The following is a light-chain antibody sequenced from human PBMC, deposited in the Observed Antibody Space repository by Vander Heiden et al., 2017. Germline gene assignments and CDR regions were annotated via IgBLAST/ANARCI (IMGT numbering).Light chain of an antibody. CDR2: KAS. CDR3: QQYKSYPIT. Sequence: DIQMTQSPSNLSASVGDRVTITCRASQSISSWLAWYQQKPGKAPNLLIYKASSLESGVPSRFSGSGSGTEFTLTITSLQPEDFATYYCQQYKSYPITFGQGTRLEIK. J-gene: IGKJ5*01. V-gene: IGKV1-5*03. CDR1: QSISSW.